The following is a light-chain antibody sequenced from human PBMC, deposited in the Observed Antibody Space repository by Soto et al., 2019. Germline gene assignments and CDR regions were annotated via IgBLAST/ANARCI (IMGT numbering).Light chain of an antibody. V-gene: IGKV1-33*01. J-gene: IGKJ3*01. CDR3: HPYDNPLRLT. Sequence: DIQMTQSPPSLSASVGDRVTITCQASQDIRNRLNWYRQKPGKAPEVLIYDASNLATGVPSRFTGSGSDIDFTLSISSLLPEDIATYYCHPYDNPLRLTIGPGTKVNIQ. CDR2: DAS. CDR1: QDIRNR.